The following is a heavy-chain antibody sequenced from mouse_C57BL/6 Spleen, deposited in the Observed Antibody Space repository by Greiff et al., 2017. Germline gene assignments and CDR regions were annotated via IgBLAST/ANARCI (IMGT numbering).Heavy chain of an antibody. Sequence: QVQLKQPGAELVMPGASVKLSCKASGYTFTSYWMHWVKQRPGQGLEWIGESDPSDSYTNYNQKFKGKSTLTVDKSSSTAYMQLSSLTSEDSAVYYCARWLLRGIDYWGQGTTLTVSS. CDR2: SDPSDSYT. CDR1: GYTFTSYW. CDR3: ARWLLRGIDY. V-gene: IGHV1-69*01. D-gene: IGHD2-3*01. J-gene: IGHJ2*01.